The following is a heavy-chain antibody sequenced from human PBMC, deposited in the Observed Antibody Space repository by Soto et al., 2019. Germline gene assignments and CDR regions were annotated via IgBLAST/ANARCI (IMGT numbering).Heavy chain of an antibody. V-gene: IGHV3-33*01. CDR3: ALNYGDYVGY. J-gene: IGHJ4*02. CDR2: IWYDGSNK. D-gene: IGHD4-17*01. Sequence: QVQLVESGGGVVQPGRSLRLSCAASGFTFSNYGMHWVRQAPGKGLEWVALIWYDGSNKYYADSVKGRFTISRDNSKNTLYLQLNSLRAEDTAVYYCALNYGDYVGYWGQGTLVTVSS. CDR1: GFTFSNYG.